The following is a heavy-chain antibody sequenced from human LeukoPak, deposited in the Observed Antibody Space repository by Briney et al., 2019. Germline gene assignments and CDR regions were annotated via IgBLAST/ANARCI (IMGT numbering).Heavy chain of an antibody. J-gene: IGHJ4*02. V-gene: IGHV3-66*01. CDR2: IYSGGST. CDR3: ARDRDYGDYDDDY. CDR1: GFTVSSNY. Sequence: PGGSLRLSCAASGFTVSSNYISWVRQAPGKGLEWVSVIYSGGSTYYADSVKGRFTISRDNSKNTLYLQMNSLRAKDTAVYYCARDRDYGDYDDDYWGQGTLVTVSS. D-gene: IGHD4-17*01.